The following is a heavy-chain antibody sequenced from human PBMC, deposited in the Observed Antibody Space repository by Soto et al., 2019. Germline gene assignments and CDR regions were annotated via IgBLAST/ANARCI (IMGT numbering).Heavy chain of an antibody. Sequence: GESLKISCKGSGYSFSNYWIAWVRQMPGKGLEWMGIIYPGDSATRYSPSFEGQVTMSADKSTNTAYLQWRSLKASDTAMYYCSKPIKIESSGYGMDVWGQGTTVTVSS. V-gene: IGHV5-51*01. CDR1: GYSFSNYW. CDR3: SKPIKIESSGYGMDV. D-gene: IGHD3-22*01. J-gene: IGHJ6*02. CDR2: IYPGDSAT.